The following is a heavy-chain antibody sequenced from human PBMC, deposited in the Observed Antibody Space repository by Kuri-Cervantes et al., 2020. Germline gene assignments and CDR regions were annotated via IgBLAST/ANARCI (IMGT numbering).Heavy chain of an antibody. Sequence: SETLSLTCTVSGGSISSYYWSWIRQPPGKGLEWIGYIYYSGSTYYNPSLKSRVTMSVDTSKNQFSLKLSSVTAADTAVYYCARDRGGRYCSGGSCYPRGSRYYGMDVWGQGTTVTVSS. V-gene: IGHV4-59*01. J-gene: IGHJ6*02. CDR2: IYYSGST. CDR1: GGSISSYY. CDR3: ARDRGGRYCSGGSCYPRGSRYYGMDV. D-gene: IGHD2-15*01.